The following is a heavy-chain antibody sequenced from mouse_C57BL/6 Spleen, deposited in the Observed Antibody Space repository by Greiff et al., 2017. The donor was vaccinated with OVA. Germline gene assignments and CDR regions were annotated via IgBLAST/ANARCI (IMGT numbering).Heavy chain of an antibody. Sequence: QVQLQQPGAELVMPGASVKLSCKASGYTFTSYWMHWVKQRPGQGLEWIGEIDPSDSYTNYNQKFKGKSTLTVDKSSSTAYMQLSSLTSEDSAVDDCARRGRRDYAMDYWGQGTSVTVSS. CDR2: IDPSDSYT. V-gene: IGHV1-69*01. J-gene: IGHJ4*01. CDR1: GYTFTSYW. CDR3: ARRGRRDYAMDY.